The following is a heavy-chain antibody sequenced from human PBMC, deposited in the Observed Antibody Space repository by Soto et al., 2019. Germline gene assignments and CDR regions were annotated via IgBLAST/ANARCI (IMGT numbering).Heavy chain of an antibody. CDR2: VYHTATT. CDR3: ARALVTDYNSRDYHYYFAMDV. J-gene: IGHJ6*02. D-gene: IGHD3-22*01. CDR1: GGPVSGDDLY. Sequence: PSETLSLTCVVSGGPVSGDDLYWSWILHLPGKGLEWIANVYHTATTYYNPSLKSRVSMSVDTSQNQFSLILASVTAADTAVYYCARALVTDYNSRDYHYYFAMDVWGQGTSVTVSS. V-gene: IGHV4-31*02.